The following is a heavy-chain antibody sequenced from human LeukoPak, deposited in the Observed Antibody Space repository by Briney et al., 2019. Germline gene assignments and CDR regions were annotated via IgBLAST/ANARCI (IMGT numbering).Heavy chain of an antibody. CDR3: ARDRGNSGNFDY. D-gene: IGHD4-23*01. Sequence: PSQTLSLTCGVSGDSISRSGYSWSWIRQPPGKGLEWIGYIYHSGSTYYNPSLKSRVTISADRSKNQFSLNLSSVTAADTAVYFCARDRGNSGNFDYWGQGILVTVSS. CDR1: GDSISRSGYS. V-gene: IGHV4-30-2*01. J-gene: IGHJ4*02. CDR2: IYHSGST.